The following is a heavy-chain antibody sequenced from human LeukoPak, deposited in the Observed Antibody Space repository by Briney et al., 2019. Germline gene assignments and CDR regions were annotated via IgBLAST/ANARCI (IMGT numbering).Heavy chain of an antibody. CDR1: EFTFSSYG. J-gene: IGHJ5*02. CDR3: ARDAEVEWPYMGGWFDP. CDR2: ISYDGSNK. V-gene: IGHV3-30*03. Sequence: GGSLRLSCAASEFTFSSYGMHWVRQAPGKGLEWVTVISYDGSNKYYADSVKGRFTISRDNSKNTLYPQMNSLRAEDTAVYYCARDAEVEWPYMGGWFDPWGQGTLVTVSS. D-gene: IGHD3-16*01.